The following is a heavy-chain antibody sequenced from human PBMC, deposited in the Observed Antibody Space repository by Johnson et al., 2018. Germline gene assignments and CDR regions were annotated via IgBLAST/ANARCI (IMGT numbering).Heavy chain of an antibody. Sequence: VQLQESGGGLVQPGGSLRLSCAASGFTFDDYAMHWVRQAPGKGLEWVSGISWNSGSIGYADSVKGRFTISRDNAKNSLYLQMNSLRAEDTAVYYCARGRGTNIVGLAPDFQHWGQGTLVTVSS. CDR3: ARGRGTNIVGLAPDFQH. V-gene: IGHV3-9*01. CDR2: ISWNSGSI. J-gene: IGHJ1*01. D-gene: IGHD1-26*01. CDR1: GFTFDDYA.